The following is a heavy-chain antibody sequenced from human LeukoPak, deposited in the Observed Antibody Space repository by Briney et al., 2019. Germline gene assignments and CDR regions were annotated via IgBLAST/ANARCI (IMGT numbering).Heavy chain of an antibody. CDR3: ARDRIAAAGTSWDESDP. CDR1: GFTFSDYY. V-gene: IGHV3-11*01. J-gene: IGHJ5*02. CDR2: ISSSGSTI. Sequence: GGSLRLSCAASGFTFSDYYMSWIRQAPGKGLEWVSYISSSGSTIYYADSVKGRFTISRDNAKDSLYLQMNSLRAEDTAVYYCARDRIAAAGTSWDESDPWGQGTLVTVSS. D-gene: IGHD6-13*01.